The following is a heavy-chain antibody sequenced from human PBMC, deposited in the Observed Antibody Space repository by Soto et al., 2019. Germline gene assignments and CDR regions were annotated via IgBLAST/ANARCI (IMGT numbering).Heavy chain of an antibody. CDR3: ATGLGTILEPFDP. CDR2: FDPEDGET. V-gene: IGHV1-24*01. CDR1: GGTFSSYA. D-gene: IGHD3-3*01. Sequence: ASVKVSCKASGGTFSSYAISWVRQAPGKGLEWMGGFDPEDGETIYAQKFQGRVTMTEDTSTDTAYMELSSLRSEDTAVCYCATGLGTILEPFDPWGQGTLVTVSS. J-gene: IGHJ5*02.